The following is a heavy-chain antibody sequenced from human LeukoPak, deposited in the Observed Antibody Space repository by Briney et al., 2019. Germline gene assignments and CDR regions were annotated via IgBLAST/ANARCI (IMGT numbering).Heavy chain of an antibody. CDR1: GFTFDDYA. V-gene: IGHV3-9*01. J-gene: IGHJ4*02. Sequence: GGSLRLSCAASGFTFDDYAMHWVRQAPGKGLEWVSGISWNSGSIGYADSVKGRFTISRDNAKNPLYPQMNSLRAEDTALYYCAKDIAQFPTFDYWGQGTLVTVSS. D-gene: IGHD5-24*01. CDR3: AKDIAQFPTFDY. CDR2: ISWNSGSI.